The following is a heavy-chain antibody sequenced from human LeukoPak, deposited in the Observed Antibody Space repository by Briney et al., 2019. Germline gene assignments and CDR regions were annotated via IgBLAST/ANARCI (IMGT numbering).Heavy chain of an antibody. CDR1: GFTFRNYW. CDR3: ARDAPSYDFWSGYYYYYMDV. CDR2: IKQDESEK. V-gene: IGHV3-7*01. D-gene: IGHD3-3*01. Sequence: AGGSLRLSCAASGFTFRNYWMSWVRQAPGKGLEWVANIKQDESEKYYVASVKGRFTISRDNAKNSLYLQMSSLRAEDTAVYYCARDAPSYDFWSGYYYYYMDVWGKGTTVAVSS. J-gene: IGHJ6*03.